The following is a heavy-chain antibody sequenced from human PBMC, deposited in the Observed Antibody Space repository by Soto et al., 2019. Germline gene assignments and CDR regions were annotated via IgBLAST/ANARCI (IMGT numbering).Heavy chain of an antibody. V-gene: IGHV1-2*02. CDR3: ARMVNEAWFDP. CDR2: INPNSGGT. J-gene: IGHJ5*02. Sequence: ASVKVSCKASGYTFTGYYMHWVRQAPGQGLEWMGWINPNSGGTNYAQKLQGRVTMTTDTSTGTAYMELRSLRSDDTAVYYCARMVNEAWFDPWGQGTLVTVSS. D-gene: IGHD2-8*01. CDR1: GYTFTGYY.